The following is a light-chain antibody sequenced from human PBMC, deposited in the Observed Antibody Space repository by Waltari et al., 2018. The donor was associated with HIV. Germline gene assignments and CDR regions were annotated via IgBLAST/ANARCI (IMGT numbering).Light chain of an antibody. V-gene: IGKV1-12*01. CDR3: QQGSSFPPT. CDR2: AAS. CDR1: QGVDRW. Sequence: DIQMTQSPSSVSASIGDRVTITCRASQGVDRWLAWYHQKPGKAPKLLIYAASTLQRGVPSRLSGSGSGTDFTLTISTLQPEDFGTYYCQQGSSFPPTFGGGTKVEIK. J-gene: IGKJ4*01.